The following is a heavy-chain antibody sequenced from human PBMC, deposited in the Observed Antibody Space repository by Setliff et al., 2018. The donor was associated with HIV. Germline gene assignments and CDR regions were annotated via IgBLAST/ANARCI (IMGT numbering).Heavy chain of an antibody. CDR3: MREATARAGDF. CDR1: GFSFSSYW. Sequence: GGSLRLSCEASGFSFSSYWMSWVRQAPGKGLEWVANINQDGIDTYYVDSVRGRFTISRDNSKDTLYLQLNSLRPADTAIYYCMREATARAGDFWGQGALVTVSS. CDR2: INQDGIDT. V-gene: IGHV3-7*03. J-gene: IGHJ4*02. D-gene: IGHD2-21*02.